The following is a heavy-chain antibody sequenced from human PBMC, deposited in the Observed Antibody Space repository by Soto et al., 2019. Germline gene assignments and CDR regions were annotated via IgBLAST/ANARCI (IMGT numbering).Heavy chain of an antibody. V-gene: IGHV3-74*01. CDR1: GFSLSGYW. CDR3: ARGRYCSGGSCSDYFLDV. Sequence: GGSLRLSCAASGFSLSGYWMHWVRQAPGRGLVWVSRIKSDGSGTSYGDSVKGRFTISRDNAKNTLYLQMNSLRAEDTAVYYCARGRYCSGGSCSDYFLDVWGKGTTVTVSS. J-gene: IGHJ6*03. D-gene: IGHD2-15*01. CDR2: IKSDGSGT.